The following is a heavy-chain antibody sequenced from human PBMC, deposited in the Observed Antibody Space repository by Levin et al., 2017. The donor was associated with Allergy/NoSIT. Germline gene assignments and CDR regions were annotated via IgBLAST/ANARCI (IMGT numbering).Heavy chain of an antibody. CDR1: GGSFSEYY. Sequence: GSLRLSCAVYGGSFSEYYWSWIRQPPGKGLEWIGEINHSGGTNYNSSLKSRVSISIDTSKNQFSLNLMSVTAADTAVYFCARVRCNYCGSGPAPRDAFDIWGQGTMITVSS. CDR3: ARVRCNYCGSGPAPRDAFDI. V-gene: IGHV4-34*01. J-gene: IGHJ3*02. D-gene: IGHD3-10*01. CDR2: INHSGGT.